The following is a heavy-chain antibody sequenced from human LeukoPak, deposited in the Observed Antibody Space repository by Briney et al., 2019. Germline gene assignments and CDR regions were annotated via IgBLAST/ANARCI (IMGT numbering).Heavy chain of an antibody. CDR1: GRSISSSRHY. J-gene: IGHJ4*02. Sequence: SETLSLTCTVSGRSISSSRHYGGSIRQPPGKVLECIVSSYYNQSLKSRVTISVNTSKNKFSLKLSFVTDADTAVYYCARHVYYGSGTYVGEDYFDYWGQGTLVTVSS. CDR3: ARHVYYGSGTYVGEDYFDY. D-gene: IGHD3-10*01. CDR2: SY. V-gene: IGHV4-39*01.